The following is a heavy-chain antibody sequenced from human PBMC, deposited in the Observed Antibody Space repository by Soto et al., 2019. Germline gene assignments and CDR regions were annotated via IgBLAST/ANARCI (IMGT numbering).Heavy chain of an antibody. J-gene: IGHJ4*02. D-gene: IGHD4-17*01. CDR3: AKDRVDYGDYPYYFDY. V-gene: IGHV3-30*18. Sequence: GGSRRLSCAASGCTFSSYGMHWVRQAPGKGLEWVAVISYDGSNKYYADSVKGRFTISRDNSKNTLYLQMNSLRAEDTAVYYCAKDRVDYGDYPYYFDYWGQGT. CDR1: GCTFSSYG. CDR2: ISYDGSNK.